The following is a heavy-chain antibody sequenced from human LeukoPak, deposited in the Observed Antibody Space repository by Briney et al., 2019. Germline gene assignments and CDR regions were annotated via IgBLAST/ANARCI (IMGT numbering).Heavy chain of an antibody. V-gene: IGHV3-74*01. CDR2: INGDGSGT. Sequence: GGSLRLSCAASEFTFRSYWMHWVRQAPGRGLEWVSRINGDGSGTNYADSVKGRFTISRDNARNTLYLQMSSLTVEDTAVYYCARDRGYMVDYWGQGTLVTVSS. J-gene: IGHJ4*02. CDR3: ARDRGYMVDY. D-gene: IGHD3-16*02. CDR1: EFTFRSYW.